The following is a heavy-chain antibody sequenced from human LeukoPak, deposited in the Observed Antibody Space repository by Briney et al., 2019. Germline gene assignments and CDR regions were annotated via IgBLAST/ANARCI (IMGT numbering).Heavy chain of an antibody. Sequence: PGGSLRLSCAASGFTFDDYGMSWVRQAPGKGLEWVSGINWNGGSTGYADSVKGRFTISRDNAKNSLYLRMNSLRAEDTALYHCARTVFGVVSYMDVWGKGTTVTVSS. CDR3: ARTVFGVVSYMDV. CDR1: GFTFDDYG. V-gene: IGHV3-20*01. CDR2: INWNGGST. D-gene: IGHD3-3*01. J-gene: IGHJ6*03.